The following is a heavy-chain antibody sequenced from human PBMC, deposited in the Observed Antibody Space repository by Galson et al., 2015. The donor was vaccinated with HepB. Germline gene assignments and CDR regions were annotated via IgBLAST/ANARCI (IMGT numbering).Heavy chain of an antibody. CDR3: ASAACTYTTSCSPDFP. D-gene: IGHD3-16*01. V-gene: IGHV1-2*02. CDR1: GYTFTGYY. CDR2: INPHSGGT. J-gene: IGHJ5*02. Sequence: SVKVSCKASGYTFTGYYIHWVRQVPGQGLEWMGWINPHSGGTNYAQKFQGTVTMTRDTSISPAYMELSSLGSDDTAVYYCASAACTYTTSCSPDFPWGQGTLVTVSS.